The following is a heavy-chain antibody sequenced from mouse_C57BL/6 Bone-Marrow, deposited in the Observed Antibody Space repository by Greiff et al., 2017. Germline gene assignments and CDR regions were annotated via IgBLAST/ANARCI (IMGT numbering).Heavy chain of an antibody. Sequence: EVKLMESGGGLVQPGGSMKLSCVASGFTFSNYWMNWVRQSPEKGLEWVAQIRLKSDNYATHYAESVKGRFTISRDDSKSSVYLQMNNLRAEDTGIYYWTITTVVAGGYWGQGTTLTVSS. V-gene: IGHV6-3*01. J-gene: IGHJ2*01. CDR3: TITTVVAGGY. D-gene: IGHD1-1*01. CDR1: GFTFSNYW. CDR2: IRLKSDNYAT.